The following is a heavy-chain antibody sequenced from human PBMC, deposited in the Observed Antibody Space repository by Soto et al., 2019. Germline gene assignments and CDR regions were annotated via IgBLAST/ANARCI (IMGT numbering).Heavy chain of an antibody. CDR1: GFTFSNFG. V-gene: IGHV3-NL1*01. D-gene: IGHD5-12*01. J-gene: IGHJ4*02. Sequence: GGSLRLSCAASGFTFSNFGMHWVRQAPGKGLEWVSVIYSGGSTYYADSVKGRFTISRDNSKNTLHLQMNSLRAEDTAVYYCARGLNWLDYWGQGTLVTVSS. CDR2: IYSGGST. CDR3: ARGLNWLDY.